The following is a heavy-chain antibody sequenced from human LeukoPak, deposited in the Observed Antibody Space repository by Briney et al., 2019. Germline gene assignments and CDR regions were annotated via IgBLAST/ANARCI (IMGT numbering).Heavy chain of an antibody. CDR2: NRSRSNYT. Sequence: GGSLRLSCAASGFTFSDYYMNWIRQAPGKGLHWVSDNRSRSNYTNHADSEKGRYNITRDNAKHSLYVEMNSLRAEDTAVYYCARLPLYCGSTSCYDYWGKGTLVSVSS. CDR1: GFTFSDYY. CDR3: ARLPLYCGSTSCYDY. V-gene: IGHV3-11*03. J-gene: IGHJ4*02. D-gene: IGHD2-2*01.